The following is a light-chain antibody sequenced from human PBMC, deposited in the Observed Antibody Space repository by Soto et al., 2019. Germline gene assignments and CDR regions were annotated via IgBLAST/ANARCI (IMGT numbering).Light chain of an antibody. CDR1: SSNIGAGYE. CDR2: ENN. CDR3: QSYDSSLSGYV. V-gene: IGLV1-40*01. Sequence: QSVLTQPPSVSEAPGQRVTISCTGSSSNIGAGYEAHWYQQVPGTAPKLLIYENNNRPSGVPDRFSGSKSGTSASLAITGXXXXXXXXXYXQSYDSSLSGYVFGTGTKLTV. J-gene: IGLJ1*01.